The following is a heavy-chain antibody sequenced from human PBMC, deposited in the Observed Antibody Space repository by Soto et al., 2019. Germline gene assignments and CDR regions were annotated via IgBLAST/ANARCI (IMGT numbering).Heavy chain of an antibody. D-gene: IGHD4-17*01. V-gene: IGHV2-5*01. CDR2: IYWNDDK. CDR1: VSPLRSQAKG. J-gene: IGHJ1*01. CDR3: AHMATTGTTVEYLEC. Sequence: ASTQITPAHPLRQACRFSVSPLRSQAKGVGWIRQPLGKTLEWLTLIYWNDDKRYSPSLKTRLTITKDTSKNQVVLTMTNMDPVDTATYYCAHMATTGTTVEYLECWGKGTLVTVSS.